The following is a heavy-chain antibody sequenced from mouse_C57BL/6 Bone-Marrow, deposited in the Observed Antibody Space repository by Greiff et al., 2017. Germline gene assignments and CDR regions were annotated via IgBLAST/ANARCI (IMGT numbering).Heavy chain of an antibody. CDR3: ARDEGFYDMDY. V-gene: IGHV1-55*01. J-gene: IGHJ4*01. CDR1: GYTFTSYW. Sequence: QVQLQQSGAELVKPGASVKMSCKASGYTFTSYWITWVKQRPGQGLEWIGDIYPGSGSTNYNEKFKSKATLTVDTSSSTAYMQLSSLTSEDSAVYYCARDEGFYDMDYWGRGTSVTVSS. CDR2: IYPGSGST.